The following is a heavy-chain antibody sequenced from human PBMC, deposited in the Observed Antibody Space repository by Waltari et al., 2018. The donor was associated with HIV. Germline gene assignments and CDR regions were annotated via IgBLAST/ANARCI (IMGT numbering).Heavy chain of an antibody. CDR1: GGSMTTNY. D-gene: IGHD3-3*01. CDR2: VYSSGNI. Sequence: QVQLQESGPGLVKPSETLSLTCNVSGGSMTTNYWSWIRQSPGKGLEWIGYVYSSGNINYNPSLKSRVTIVVDTSKNQFSLKLRSVTAADTAVYYCGRAPVHLRGYFYYGMDVWGQGTTVTVSS. V-gene: IGHV4-59*01. CDR3: GRAPVHLRGYFYYGMDV. J-gene: IGHJ6*02.